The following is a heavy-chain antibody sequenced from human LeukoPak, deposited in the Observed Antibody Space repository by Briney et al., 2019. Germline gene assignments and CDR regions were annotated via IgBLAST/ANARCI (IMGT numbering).Heavy chain of an antibody. Sequence: GGSLRLSCAASGFTFSSSAMSWVRQAPGKGLYWVSAISGSGTGTYYADSVKGRFTISRDNSKNTLYLQMNSLRAEDTAVYYCAKEGGTRTRFDYWGQGTLVTVSS. V-gene: IGHV3-23*01. D-gene: IGHD1-7*01. CDR3: AKEGGTRTRFDY. CDR2: ISGSGTGT. J-gene: IGHJ4*02. CDR1: GFTFSSSA.